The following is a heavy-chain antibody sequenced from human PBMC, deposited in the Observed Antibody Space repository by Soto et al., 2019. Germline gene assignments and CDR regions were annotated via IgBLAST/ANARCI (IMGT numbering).Heavy chain of an antibody. Sequence: QVQLVQSGAEVKKPGASVKVSCKASGYTFTSHAIHWVHQAPGQRLEWMGWINAGNGNTKYSQKFQDRVTITRDTSASTAYMELSSLRSEDTAVYYCARDLGGWPDYWGQGTLVTVSS. CDR2: INAGNGNT. D-gene: IGHD6-19*01. CDR3: ARDLGGWPDY. J-gene: IGHJ4*02. CDR1: GYTFTSHA. V-gene: IGHV1-3*01.